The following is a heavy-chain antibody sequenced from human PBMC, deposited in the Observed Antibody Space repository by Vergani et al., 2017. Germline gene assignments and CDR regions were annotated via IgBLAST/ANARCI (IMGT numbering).Heavy chain of an antibody. V-gene: IGHV4-34*01. CDR2: IDHTGRP. D-gene: IGHD4-11*01. CDR1: GGSFTSYH. CDR3: ARVNTETNGHLYYYYYMDV. J-gene: IGHJ6*03. Sequence: QVQLLQWGGGLLKPSETLSLTCVVNGGSFTSYHWTWIRQSPGEGLEWVGDIDHTGRPDYNPSLKSRITMSVDKSRNQFSLTLNSVTATDTAIYFCARVNTETNGHLYYYYYMDVWGQGTAVTVS.